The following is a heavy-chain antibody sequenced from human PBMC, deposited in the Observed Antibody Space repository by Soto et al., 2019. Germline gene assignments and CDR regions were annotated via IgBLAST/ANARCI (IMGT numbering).Heavy chain of an antibody. J-gene: IGHJ6*02. CDR1: GFTFSTYA. V-gene: IGHV3-30-3*01. Sequence: QVQLVESGGGVVQPGRSLRLSCAASGFTFSTYAMHWVRQAPGKGLEWVAVISYDGTNKYYADSVRGRFTISRDNSKNTLFLQMNSLRAEDTAVYYCAKDGGGYNYGYVMLDKYYYGMDVWSQGTTVTVSS. CDR3: AKDGGGYNYGYVMLDKYYYGMDV. CDR2: ISYDGTNK. D-gene: IGHD5-18*01.